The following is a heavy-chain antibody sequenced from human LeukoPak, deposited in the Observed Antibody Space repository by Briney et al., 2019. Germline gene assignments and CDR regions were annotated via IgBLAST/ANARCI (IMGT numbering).Heavy chain of an antibody. CDR2: ISSSSSYI. Sequence: GGSLRLSCAASVFTFSSYSMNWVRQAPGKGLEWVSSISSSSSYIYYADSVKGRFTISRDNAKNSLYLQMNSLRAEETAVYYCASDYYDSSGYYSEYFQHWGQGTLVAVSS. D-gene: IGHD3-22*01. V-gene: IGHV3-21*01. J-gene: IGHJ1*01. CDR1: VFTFSSYS. CDR3: ASDYYDSSGYYSEYFQH.